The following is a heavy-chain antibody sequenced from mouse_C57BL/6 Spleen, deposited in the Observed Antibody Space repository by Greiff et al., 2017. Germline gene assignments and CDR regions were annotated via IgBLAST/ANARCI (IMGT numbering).Heavy chain of an antibody. J-gene: IGHJ2*01. CDR1: GYTFTSYT. D-gene: IGHD1-1*01. Sequence: QVQLQQSGAELARPGASVKMSCKASGYTFTSYTMHWVKQRPGQGLEWIGYINPSSGYTKYNQKFKDKATLTANKSSSTAYMQLSSLTSEDSAVYCCARGDYYGSSYDYWGQGTTLTVSS. V-gene: IGHV1-4*01. CDR3: ARGDYYGSSYDY. CDR2: INPSSGYT.